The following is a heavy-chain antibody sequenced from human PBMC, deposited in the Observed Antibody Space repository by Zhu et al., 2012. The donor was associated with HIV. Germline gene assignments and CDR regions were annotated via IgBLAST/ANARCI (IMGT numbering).Heavy chain of an antibody. V-gene: IGHV4-39*07. D-gene: IGHD4-17*01. Sequence: QVQLQESGPGLVKPSETLSLTCTVSGGSISSSNYYWGWIRQPPGKGLEWIGSIYYSGSTYYNPSPKSRVTISVDTSKNQFSLKLSSVTAADTAVFYXASSTAGFDYWGQGTLVHRLL. CDR1: GGSISSSNYY. CDR2: IYYSGST. CDR3: ASSTAGFDY. J-gene: IGHJ4*02.